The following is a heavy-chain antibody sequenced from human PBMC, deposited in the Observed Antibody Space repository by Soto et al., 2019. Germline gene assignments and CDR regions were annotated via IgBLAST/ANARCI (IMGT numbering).Heavy chain of an antibody. Sequence: SETLSLTCGVSGYSISSGYYWGWIRQPPGKGLEWIGSIYHSGSTYYNPSLKSRVTILVDTSKNESSLKLTSVTAADTAVYYCARGLAYCGGDCYFDYWGQGTLVTVSS. J-gene: IGHJ4*02. CDR1: GYSISSGYY. V-gene: IGHV4-38-2*01. D-gene: IGHD2-21*02. CDR3: ARGLAYCGGDCYFDY. CDR2: IYHSGST.